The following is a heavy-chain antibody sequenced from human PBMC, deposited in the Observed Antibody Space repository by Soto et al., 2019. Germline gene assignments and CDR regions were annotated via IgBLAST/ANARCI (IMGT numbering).Heavy chain of an antibody. D-gene: IGHD5-18*01. Sequence: GGSLRLSCAASGFTFSNYAMTWVRQAPGKGLEWVSAISSGGTYTDYADSVKGRFTLSRDNSKNMVYQQMHSLRAEDTAVYHCAKESSGYNYGFYNYFDYWGQGTLVTVSS. CDR1: GFTFSNYA. CDR3: AKESSGYNYGFYNYFDY. V-gene: IGHV3-23*01. CDR2: ISSGGTYT. J-gene: IGHJ4*02.